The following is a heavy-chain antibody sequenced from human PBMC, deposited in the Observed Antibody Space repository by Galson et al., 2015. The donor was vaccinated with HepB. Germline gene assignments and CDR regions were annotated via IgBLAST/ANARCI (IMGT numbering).Heavy chain of an antibody. CDR1: GYTFTSYG. J-gene: IGHJ6*02. D-gene: IGHD1-26*01. Sequence: SVKVSCKASGYTFTSYGISGVRQAPGQGLEWMGWISAYNGNTNYAQKLQGRVTMTTDTSTSTAYMELRSLRSDDTAVYYCARRFGGATKLDYYYGMDVWGQGTTVTVSS. V-gene: IGHV1-18*04. CDR2: ISAYNGNT. CDR3: ARRFGGATKLDYYYGMDV.